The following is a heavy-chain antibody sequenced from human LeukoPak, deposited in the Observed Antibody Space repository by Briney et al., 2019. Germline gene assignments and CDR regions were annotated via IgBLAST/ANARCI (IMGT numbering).Heavy chain of an antibody. V-gene: IGHV3-64*01. CDR2: VSRNGGRT. CDR3: ARDLRSGAYYYSYMDV. CDR1: GFDFSSYG. D-gene: IGHD3-3*01. J-gene: IGHJ6*03. Sequence: GGSLRLSCEASGFDFSSYGMHWVRQAPGKGLEYVAAVSRNGGRTYYANSVKGRFIISRDNSRNTLYLQMGSLRPEDTALYYCARDLRSGAYYYSYMDVWGNGTTVVVSS.